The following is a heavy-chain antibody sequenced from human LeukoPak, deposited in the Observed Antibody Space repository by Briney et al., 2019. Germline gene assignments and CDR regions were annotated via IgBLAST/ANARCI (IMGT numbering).Heavy chain of an antibody. CDR1: GYTFTSYD. J-gene: IGHJ4*02. CDR2: MNPNSGNT. Sequence: ASVKVSCKASGYTFTSYDINWVRQATGQGLEWMGWMNPNSGNTGYAQKFQGRVTMTRNTSISTAYMELSSLRSEDTAVYYCARGHPTHSGYDVDYWGQGTLVTVSS. CDR3: ARGHPTHSGYDVDY. V-gene: IGHV1-8*01. D-gene: IGHD5-12*01.